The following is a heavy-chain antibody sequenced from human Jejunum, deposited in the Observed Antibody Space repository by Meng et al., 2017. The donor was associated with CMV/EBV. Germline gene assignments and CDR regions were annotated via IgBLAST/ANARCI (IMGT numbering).Heavy chain of an antibody. D-gene: IGHD2-21*01. J-gene: IGHJ4*02. V-gene: IGHV1-2*04. Sequence: SGYTFTDYYIHWVRQAPGQGLEWIGWINPNNGRTNFAQKFQDWVTLTRDTSISTAYMELSRLNSEHTAVYFCARAKHIDAAAAGDYWGQGTLVTVSS. CDR2: INPNNGRT. CDR1: GYTFTDYY. CDR3: ARAKHIDAAAAGDY.